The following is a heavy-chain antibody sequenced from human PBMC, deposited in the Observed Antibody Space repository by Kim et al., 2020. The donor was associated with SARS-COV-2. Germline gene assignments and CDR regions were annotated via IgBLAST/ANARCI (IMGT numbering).Heavy chain of an antibody. J-gene: IGHJ6*02. CDR2: VSYRGTT. Sequence: SETLSLTCTVSGASINSSTHYWGWIRQPPGKGLEWIGIVSYRGTTYYNPSLKTRVTVYVDTSKNQFSLKLALGTDDDTSVYYFARQPRMVVTGVPDFWG. D-gene: IGHD2-21*02. V-gene: IGHV4-39*01. CDR3: ARQPRMVVTGVPDF. CDR1: GASINSSTHY.